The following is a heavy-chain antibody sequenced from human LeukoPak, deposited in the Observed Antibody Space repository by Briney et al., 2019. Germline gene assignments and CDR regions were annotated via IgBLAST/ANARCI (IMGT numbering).Heavy chain of an antibody. CDR1: GFTFSTYW. CDR2: ISYDGSDK. J-gene: IGHJ4*02. D-gene: IGHD6-19*01. CDR3: ARDWGRPYSSGWYGDFDY. Sequence: QSGGSLRLSCAASGFTFSTYWMSWVRQAPGKGLEWVAVISYDGSDKYYADSVKGRFTISRDNSKNTLYLQMNSLRPEDTAVYYCARDWGRPYSSGWYGDFDYWGQGTLVTVSS. V-gene: IGHV3-30-3*01.